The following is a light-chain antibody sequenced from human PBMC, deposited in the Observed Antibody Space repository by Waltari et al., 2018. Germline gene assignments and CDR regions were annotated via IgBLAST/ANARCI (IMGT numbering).Light chain of an antibody. Sequence: QSVLTQPPSASGTPGQRVTISCSGSSSNIGSTSVYWYQQFPGTAPQLLIYRNDQRASGVPDRFSGSKSGTSASLAISGLRSEDEADYSCAAWDDSLSGVLFGGGTRLTVL. CDR2: RND. V-gene: IGLV1-47*01. CDR3: AAWDDSLSGVL. CDR1: SSNIGSTS. J-gene: IGLJ2*01.